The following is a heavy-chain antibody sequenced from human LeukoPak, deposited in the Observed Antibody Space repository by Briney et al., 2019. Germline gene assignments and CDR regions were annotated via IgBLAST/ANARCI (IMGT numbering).Heavy chain of an antibody. V-gene: IGHV3-23*01. CDR2: IVASSGST. CDR1: GFSISNSA. D-gene: IGHD5-12*01. Sequence: GGSLRLSCAASGFSISNSAMNWVRQAPGKGLEWVSLIVASSGSTFYADSVKGGFTISRDSSKNTLYLQMNSLRAEDMAVYYCAKGAYDYIEMGYFDYWGQGTLVTVSS. CDR3: AKGAYDYIEMGYFDY. J-gene: IGHJ4*02.